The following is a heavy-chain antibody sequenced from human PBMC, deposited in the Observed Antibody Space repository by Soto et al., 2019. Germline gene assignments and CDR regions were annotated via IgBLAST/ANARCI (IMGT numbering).Heavy chain of an antibody. CDR1: GFTVSNHW. CDR3: ARPKGAAYSAFDV. Sequence: EVQLVESGGGLVQPGGSLTLSCAASGFTVSNHWMHWVRQAPGRGLESISRIKTDGTYTDYADSVKGRFTISRDNAKNMLYLKMDSLRPEDTAVYYCARPKGAAYSAFDVWGQGTVVTVSS. CDR2: IKTDGTYT. J-gene: IGHJ3*01. D-gene: IGHD2-21*01. V-gene: IGHV3-74*01.